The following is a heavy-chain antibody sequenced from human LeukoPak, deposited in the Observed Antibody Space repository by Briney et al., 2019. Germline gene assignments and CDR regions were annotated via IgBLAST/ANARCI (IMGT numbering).Heavy chain of an antibody. D-gene: IGHD4-17*01. J-gene: IGHJ6*02. V-gene: IGHV1-18*01. Sequence: GASVKVSCKASGYTFTSYGISWVRQAPGQGLEWMGWISAYNGNTNYAQKLQGRVTMTTDTSTSTAYMELRSLRSDDTAVYYCARASRGTFYGDYRPDYGMDVWGQGTTVTVSS. CDR1: GYTFTSYG. CDR3: ARASRGTFYGDYRPDYGMDV. CDR2: ISAYNGNT.